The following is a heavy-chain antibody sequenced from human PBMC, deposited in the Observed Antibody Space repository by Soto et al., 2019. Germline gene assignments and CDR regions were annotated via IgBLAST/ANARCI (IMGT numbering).Heavy chain of an antibody. D-gene: IGHD3-22*01. J-gene: IGHJ1*01. V-gene: IGHV1-18*01. Sequence: ASVKVSCKASGYTFTSYGISWVRQAPGQGLEWMGWISAYNGNTNYAQKLQGRVTMTTDTSTSTAYMELRSLRSDDTAVYYCARDIYLEDDGSGYYIPEYFQHWGQGTLVTVSS. CDR3: ARDIYLEDDGSGYYIPEYFQH. CDR2: ISAYNGNT. CDR1: GYTFTSYG.